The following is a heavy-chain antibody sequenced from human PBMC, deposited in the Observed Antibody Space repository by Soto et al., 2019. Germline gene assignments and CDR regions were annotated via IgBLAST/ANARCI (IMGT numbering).Heavy chain of an antibody. CDR3: ASPAREWLPPARDYYYGMDV. CDR1: GGTFSSYA. D-gene: IGHD3-3*01. J-gene: IGHJ6*02. V-gene: IGHV1-69*06. CDR2: IIPIFGTA. Sequence: QVQLVQSGAEVKKPGSSVKVSCKASGGTFSSYAISWVRQAPGQGLEWMGGIIPIFGTANYAHKFQGRVTITADKSTSTAYMELSSLRSEDTAVYYCASPAREWLPPARDYYYGMDVWGQGTTVTVSS.